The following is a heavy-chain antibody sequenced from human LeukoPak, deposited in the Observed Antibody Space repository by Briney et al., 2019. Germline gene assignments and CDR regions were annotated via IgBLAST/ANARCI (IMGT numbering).Heavy chain of an antibody. CDR3: ARAVDSSGFSSFRH. CDR1: GGSISSYY. CDR2: IYHSGST. Sequence: SETLSLTCTVSGGSISSYYWGWIRQPPGKGLEWIGSIYHSGSTYYNPSLKSRVTISVDTSKNQFSLKLNSVTAADTAVYYCARAVDSSGFSSFRHWGQGTLVTVSS. V-gene: IGHV4-38-2*02. J-gene: IGHJ1*01. D-gene: IGHD3-22*01.